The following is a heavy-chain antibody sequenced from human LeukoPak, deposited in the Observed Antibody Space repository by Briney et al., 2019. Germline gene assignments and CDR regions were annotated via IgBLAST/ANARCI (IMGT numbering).Heavy chain of an antibody. CDR3: ARQMYLGGMDV. J-gene: IGHJ6*02. D-gene: IGHD2-8*01. V-gene: IGHV4-59*08. CDR2: IYNSGST. Sequence: SETLSPTCTVSGGSISSYYWSWIRQPPGRGLEWIGYIYNSGSTNYNPSLNSRVTISVDTSKNQFSLKLSSVTAADTAVYYCARQMYLGGMDVWGQGATVTVSS. CDR1: GGSISSYY.